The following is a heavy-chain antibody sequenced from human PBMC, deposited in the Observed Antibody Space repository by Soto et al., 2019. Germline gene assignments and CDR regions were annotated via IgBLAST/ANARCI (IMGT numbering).Heavy chain of an antibody. Sequence: QVQLVQSGAEVKKPGSSVRVSCKASGGTLSNNAFTWVRQAPGQGLEWMGGAIPSFGSAIYAQKFQGRLTIIADATTGTAHMDLSRLSSEDTADYYCTRAQFVYRGSYVAADWFDPWGQGTLVTVSS. CDR1: GGTLSNNA. CDR3: TRAQFVYRGSYVAADWFDP. CDR2: AIPSFGSA. D-gene: IGHD1-26*01. J-gene: IGHJ5*02. V-gene: IGHV1-69*01.